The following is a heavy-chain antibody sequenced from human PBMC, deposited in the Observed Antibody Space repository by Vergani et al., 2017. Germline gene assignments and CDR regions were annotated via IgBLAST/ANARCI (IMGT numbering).Heavy chain of an antibody. CDR1: GVTVSDNY. V-gene: IGHV3-11*01. J-gene: IGHJ5*02. D-gene: IGHD3-10*01. CDR3: ARDAMVRGVISGAPVDP. Sequence: VQLVETGGGLIQPGGSLRLSFAASGVTVSDNYLTWVRQAPGKGLEWVSYISSSGSTIYYADSVKGRFTISRDNAKNSLYLQMNSLRAEDTAVYYCARDAMVRGVISGAPVDPWGQGTLVTVSS. CDR2: ISSSGSTI.